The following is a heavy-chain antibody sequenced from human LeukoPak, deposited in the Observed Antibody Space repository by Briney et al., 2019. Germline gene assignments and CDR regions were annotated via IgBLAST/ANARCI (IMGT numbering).Heavy chain of an antibody. CDR1: AGSISSYY. V-gene: IGHV4-59*08. CDR3: ARGREFWSGYYPYYFDY. CDR2: ISDSGST. D-gene: IGHD3-3*01. J-gene: IGHJ4*02. Sequence: SETLSLTCTVSAGSISSYYWGWVRQLPGKGLEWIGFISDSGSTTSHPSLKRRVTISVDTSKTQFSLKLSSVTSAYTAVYYWARGREFWSGYYPYYFDYWGQGTLVTVSS.